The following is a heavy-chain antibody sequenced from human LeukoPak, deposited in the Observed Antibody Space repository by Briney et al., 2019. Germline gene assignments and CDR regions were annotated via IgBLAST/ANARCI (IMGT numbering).Heavy chain of an antibody. Sequence: GGCLRLSCAASEFTFSSYGMSWVRQAPGKGPEWVSSISGSGGSTQYADSVQGRFAISRGNSKNTLYLQMNSLRVEDTAVYFCARDPNGDYIGTFDMWGRGTMVSVSS. J-gene: IGHJ3*02. V-gene: IGHV3-23*01. CDR3: ARDPNGDYIGTFDM. CDR2: ISGSGGST. CDR1: EFTFSSYG. D-gene: IGHD4-17*01.